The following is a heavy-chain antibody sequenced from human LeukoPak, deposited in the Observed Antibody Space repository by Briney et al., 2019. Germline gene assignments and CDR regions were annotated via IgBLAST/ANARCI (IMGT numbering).Heavy chain of an antibody. J-gene: IGHJ4*02. CDR3: ARGVNFRPNLFGVVIIPVSGFDY. V-gene: IGHV4-34*01. Sequence: SETLSLTCAVYGGSFSGYYWSWIRQPPGKGLEWIGEINHSGSTNYNPSLKSRVTISVDTSKNQFSLKLSSVTAADAAVYYCARGVNFRPNLFGVVIIPVSGFDYWGQGTLVTVSS. CDR2: INHSGST. D-gene: IGHD3-3*01. CDR1: GGSFSGYY.